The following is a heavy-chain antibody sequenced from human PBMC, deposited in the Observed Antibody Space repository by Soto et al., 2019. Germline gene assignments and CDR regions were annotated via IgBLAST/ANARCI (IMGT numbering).Heavy chain of an antibody. D-gene: IGHD3-22*01. Sequence: QVQLVQSGAEVKKPGSSVKVSCKTSGGIFSRHPIDWVRQAPGRGLQWMGGIVPKLGTVIYPQKFQGRVTISADELTNTSYLGLSGLTFEHTAVYYCARPRKYDYERDGYYGHQFDDWGQGTLVTVSS. CDR3: ARPRKYDYERDGYYGHQFDD. V-gene: IGHV1-69*01. CDR1: GGIFSRHP. CDR2: IVPKLGTV. J-gene: IGHJ4*02.